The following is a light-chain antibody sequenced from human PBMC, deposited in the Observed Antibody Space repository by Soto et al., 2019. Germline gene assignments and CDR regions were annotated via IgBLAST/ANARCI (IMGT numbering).Light chain of an antibody. J-gene: IGKJ4*01. V-gene: IGKV1-27*01. Sequence: DIQVTQHPSSLSASVGDRVTITCRASQGIKNYLAWYQQKPGETPKLLIYAASTLESGIPPRFSGSGSGTDFTLTINNLQPEDVATYYCPRYYNAPFTFGGGTKVDI. CDR1: QGIKNY. CDR2: AAS. CDR3: PRYYNAPFT.